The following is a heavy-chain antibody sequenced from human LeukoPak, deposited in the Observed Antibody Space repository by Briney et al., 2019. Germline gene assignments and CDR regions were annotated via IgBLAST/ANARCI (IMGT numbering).Heavy chain of an antibody. J-gene: IGHJ4*02. CDR3: ARDSLGATTIDY. CDR2: INSDGSST. D-gene: IGHD1-26*01. V-gene: IGHV3-74*01. Sequence: GGSLRLSCAASGFTFSGSAMHWVRQAPGKGLVWVSRINSDGSSTSYADSVKGRFTISRDNAKNTLYLQMNSLRAEDTAVYYCARDSLGATTIDYWGQGTLVTVSS. CDR1: GFTFSGSA.